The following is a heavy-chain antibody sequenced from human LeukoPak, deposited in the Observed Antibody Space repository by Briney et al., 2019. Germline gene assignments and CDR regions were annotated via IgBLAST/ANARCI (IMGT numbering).Heavy chain of an antibody. D-gene: IGHD1-14*01. CDR3: ARVLGSGNHHIVMRRYYFDY. J-gene: IGHJ4*02. CDR1: GYSISSGYY. CDR2: IYHSGST. V-gene: IGHV4-38-2*02. Sequence: SETLSLTCTVSGYSISSGYYWGWIRQPPGKGLEWIGSIYHSGSTYYNPSLKSRVTISVDTSKNQFSLKLSSVTAADTAVYYCARVLGSGNHHIVMRRYYFDYWGQGTLVTVSS.